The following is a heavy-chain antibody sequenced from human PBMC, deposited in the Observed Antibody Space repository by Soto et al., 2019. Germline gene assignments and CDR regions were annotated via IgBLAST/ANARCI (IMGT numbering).Heavy chain of an antibody. Sequence: EVQLVESGGGLVQPGGSLRLSCAASGFTVGSNYMSWVRQAPGKGLEWVAVIYSGGSTYYADSVKGRFIISRDNSENTLFLQMNSLRVEDTAVYYCGRDKAVGATDYWGQGTLVTVS. CDR2: IYSGGST. CDR3: GRDKAVGATDY. V-gene: IGHV3-66*01. D-gene: IGHD1-26*01. J-gene: IGHJ4*02. CDR1: GFTVGSNY.